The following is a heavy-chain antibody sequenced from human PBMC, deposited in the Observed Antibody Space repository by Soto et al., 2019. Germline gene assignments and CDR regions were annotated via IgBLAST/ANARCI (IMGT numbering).Heavy chain of an antibody. D-gene: IGHD1-26*01. V-gene: IGHV3-23*01. CDR1: GFTFSSYA. Sequence: EVQLLESGGGLVQPGGSLRLSCAASGFTFSSYAMSWVRQAPGKGLEWVSAISGSGGSTYYADSVKGRFTISRDNSKNTLYLQMNSLRAEDTAVYYCAKWRISGSYSTPYSDYWGQGTLVTVSS. CDR3: AKWRISGSYSTPYSDY. CDR2: ISGSGGST. J-gene: IGHJ4*02.